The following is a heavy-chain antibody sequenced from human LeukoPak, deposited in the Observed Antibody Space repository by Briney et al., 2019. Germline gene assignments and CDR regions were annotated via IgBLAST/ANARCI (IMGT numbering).Heavy chain of an antibody. V-gene: IGHV4-4*07. CDR1: GGSISSYY. Sequence: SETLSLTCTVSGGSISSYYWSWIRQPAGKGLEWIGRIYTSGSTNYNPSLKSRVSMSVDTSKNQYTLKLSSVTAADTAVYYCARVGDYALKDWGQGTLVTVSS. CDR2: IYTSGST. D-gene: IGHD3-16*01. CDR3: ARVGDYALKD. J-gene: IGHJ4*02.